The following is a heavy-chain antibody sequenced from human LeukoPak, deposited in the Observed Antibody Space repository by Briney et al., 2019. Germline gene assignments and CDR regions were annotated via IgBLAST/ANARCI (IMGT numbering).Heavy chain of an antibody. Sequence: SVKVSCTASGGTLNTHIITWVRQAPGQGLEWMGRITPIIDTTKYAQKFQGRMTITADKSTSTIYMELSSLRSDDTAVYYCARVNLRGSQYNWFDPRGQGTLVTVSS. V-gene: IGHV1-69*08. CDR3: ARVNLRGSQYNWFDP. D-gene: IGHD1-26*01. J-gene: IGHJ5*02. CDR1: GGTLNTHI. CDR2: ITPIIDTT.